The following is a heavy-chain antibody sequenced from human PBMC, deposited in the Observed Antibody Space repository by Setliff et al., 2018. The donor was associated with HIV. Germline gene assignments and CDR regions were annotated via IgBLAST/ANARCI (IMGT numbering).Heavy chain of an antibody. D-gene: IGHD3-22*01. CDR2: ISPDGSVI. V-gene: IGHV3-74*01. CDR3: VRGSGYYYFDN. J-gene: IGHJ4*02. Sequence: GGSLRLSCAASGFTFGSQWMHWVRQAPGKGLVWVSRISPDGSVINYAGSVKGRFTISRDNSNNTLYLQMHGLRADDTAVYYCVRGSGYYYFDNWGQGALVTVSS. CDR1: GFTFGSQW.